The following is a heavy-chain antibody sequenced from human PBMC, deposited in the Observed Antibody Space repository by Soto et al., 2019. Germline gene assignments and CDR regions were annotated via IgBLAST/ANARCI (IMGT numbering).Heavy chain of an antibody. CDR2: INAGNGNT. D-gene: IGHD3-22*01. J-gene: IGHJ3*02. V-gene: IGHV1-3*01. CDR1: GYTFTSYA. Sequence: ASVKVSCKASGYTFTSYAMHWVRQAPGQRLEWMGWINAGNGNTKYSQKFQGRVTITRDTSASTAYMELSSLRSEDTAVYYCARVRDYYDSSGYFDAFDIWGQGTMVTVSS. CDR3: ARVRDYYDSSGYFDAFDI.